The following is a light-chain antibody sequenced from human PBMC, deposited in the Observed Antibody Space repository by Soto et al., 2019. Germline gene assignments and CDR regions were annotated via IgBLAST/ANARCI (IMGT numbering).Light chain of an antibody. Sequence: QAVVTQAPSFSVSPGGTVTLTCGLSSGSVSASYYPSWYQQTPGQAPRTLIYSTSTRSSGVPDRFSGSILGNKAALTIAGAQADDECYYYCVLYMGSGISVFGGGTKLTVL. CDR1: SGSVSASYY. V-gene: IGLV8-61*01. J-gene: IGLJ2*01. CDR3: VLYMGSGISV. CDR2: STS.